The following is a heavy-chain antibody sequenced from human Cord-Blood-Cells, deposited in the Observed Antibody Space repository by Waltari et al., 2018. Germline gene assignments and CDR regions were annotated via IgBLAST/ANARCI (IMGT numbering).Heavy chain of an antibody. J-gene: IGHJ4*02. D-gene: IGHD3-3*01. CDR2: IYSGGST. CDR1: GFTVSSNY. CDR3: ARDGYYDFWSGYYDY. V-gene: IGHV3-66*01. Sequence: EVQLVESGGGLVQPGGSLRLSCAASGFTVSSNYMSWVRQAPGKGLEWVLVIYSGGSTYYADSVKGRFTISRDNSKNALYLQMNSLRAEDTAVYYCARDGYYDFWSGYYDYWGQGTLVTVSS.